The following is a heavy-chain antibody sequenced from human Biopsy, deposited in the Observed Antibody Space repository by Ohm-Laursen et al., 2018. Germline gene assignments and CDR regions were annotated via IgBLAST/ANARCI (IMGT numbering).Heavy chain of an antibody. CDR3: ARDYDTSGYYYVS. Sequence: SETLSLTYTASGGSISNNNYYWGWIRQPPGKGLEWIGSIFYRGSTHYKPSLKSRVNISVDTSKNQFSLKLNSVTAADTAVYYCARDYDTSGYYYVSWGQGTLVTVSS. V-gene: IGHV4-39*01. J-gene: IGHJ5*02. CDR1: GGSISNNNYY. CDR2: IFYRGST. D-gene: IGHD3-22*01.